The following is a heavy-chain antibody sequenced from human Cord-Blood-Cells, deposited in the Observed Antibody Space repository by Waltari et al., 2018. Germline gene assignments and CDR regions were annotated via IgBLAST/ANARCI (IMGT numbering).Heavy chain of an antibody. V-gene: IGHV4-34*01. CDR3: ARGGNNWNA. J-gene: IGHJ5*02. Sequence: QVQLQQCGAGLMKPSETLTLTCAVYGGSFVGYYWSCIRQPLGKGLEWIGEINHGGRTNSNPSLKSRVTISVDTSKNQFSLKLSSVTAAATAVYYCARGGNNWNAWGQGTLVTVSS. CDR2: INHGGRT. CDR1: GGSFVGYY. D-gene: IGHD1-20*01.